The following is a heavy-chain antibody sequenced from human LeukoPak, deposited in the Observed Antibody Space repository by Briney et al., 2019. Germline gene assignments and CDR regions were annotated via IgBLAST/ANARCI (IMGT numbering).Heavy chain of an antibody. D-gene: IGHD6-19*01. CDR3: ARASSGWSIDY. V-gene: IGHV3-74*01. CDR1: GLTFSRNW. Sequence: GGSLRLSCAASGLTFSRNWMHLVRQGPGKGLVWVSRINGDGSGTNYADSEKGRFTISTDNAKNTLFLQMNSLRAEDTAVYYCARASSGWSIDYWGQGTLVTVSS. CDR2: INGDGSGT. J-gene: IGHJ4*02.